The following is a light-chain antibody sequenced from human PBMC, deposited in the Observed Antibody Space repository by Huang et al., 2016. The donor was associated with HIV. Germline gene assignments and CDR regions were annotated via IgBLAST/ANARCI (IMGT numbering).Light chain of an antibody. Sequence: EIVMTQSPATLSVSPGERATLSCRASQSVRSNLAWYQQKPGQAPRLLIYGASARATGIPARFSGSRSGTEFTLTISSLQSEDFAVYYCQQYNNWPPWTFGQGTKVEIK. V-gene: IGKV3-15*01. CDR1: QSVRSN. CDR3: QQYNNWPPWT. CDR2: GAS. J-gene: IGKJ1*01.